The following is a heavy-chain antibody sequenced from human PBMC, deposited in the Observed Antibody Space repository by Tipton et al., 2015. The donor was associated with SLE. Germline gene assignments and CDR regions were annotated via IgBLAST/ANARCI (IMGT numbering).Heavy chain of an antibody. CDR1: DYTFTAYG. CDR2: ISAYDGKT. Sequence: QLVQSGAEVKKPGASVKVSCTASDYTFTAYGISWVRQAPGQGLEWMGWISAYDGKTNYGQKFKGRVTMTTDTSTRTAYMELRSLRSDDTAVYYCAAGPDYQQLPLVYWGQGTLVTVSS. V-gene: IGHV1-18*04. J-gene: IGHJ1*01. CDR3: AAGPDYQQLPLVY. D-gene: IGHD6-13*01.